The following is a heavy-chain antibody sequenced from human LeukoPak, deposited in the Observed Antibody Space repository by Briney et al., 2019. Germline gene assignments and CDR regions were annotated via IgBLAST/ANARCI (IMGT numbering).Heavy chain of an antibody. CDR1: RLSVSSNF. Sequence: PGGSLRLSCAATRLSVSSNFMSWVRQAPGKGLEWVANINQDGSEKYFVESVKGRFTISRDNAKNSLYLQINSLRAEDTAVYYFARSFDWFDAFDIWGKGTMVTVSS. CDR2: INQDGSEK. V-gene: IGHV3-7*01. J-gene: IGHJ3*02. CDR3: ARSFDWFDAFDI. D-gene: IGHD3-9*01.